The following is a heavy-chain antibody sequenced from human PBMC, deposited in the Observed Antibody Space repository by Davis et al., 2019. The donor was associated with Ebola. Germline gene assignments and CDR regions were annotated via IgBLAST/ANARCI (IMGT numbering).Heavy chain of an antibody. CDR2: IYPGDSDT. V-gene: IGHV5-51*01. J-gene: IGHJ6*02. CDR1: GYSFTSYW. CDR3: ARRGGLVGVVVPAADHGMDV. D-gene: IGHD2-2*01. Sequence: GESLKISCKGSGYSFTSYWIGWVRQMPGKGLEWMGIIYPGDSDTRYSPSFQGQVTISADKSISTAYLQWSSLKASDTAMYYCARRGGLVGVVVPAADHGMDVWGQGTTVTVSS.